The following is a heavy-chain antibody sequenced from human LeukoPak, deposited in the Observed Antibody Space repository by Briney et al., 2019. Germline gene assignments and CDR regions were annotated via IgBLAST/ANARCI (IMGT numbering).Heavy chain of an antibody. D-gene: IGHD4-11*01. CDR3: ARAYSNYGYYYYMDV. J-gene: IGHJ6*03. CDR1: GGSISSYY. CDR2: IYYSGST. Sequence: SKTLSLTCTVSGGSISSYYWSWIRQPPGKRLEWTGYIYYSGSTNYNPSLKSRVTISVDTSKNQFSLKLSSVTAADTAVYYCARAYSNYGYYYYMDVWGKGTTVTVSS. V-gene: IGHV4-59*01.